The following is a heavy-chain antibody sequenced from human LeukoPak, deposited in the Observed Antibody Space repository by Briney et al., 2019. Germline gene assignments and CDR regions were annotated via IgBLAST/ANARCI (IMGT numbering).Heavy chain of an antibody. Sequence: PSETLSLTCTVSGGSINDASWNWIRKPPGQGLEWIGYIYHSGGTNYNPSLKSRVTISLDTSKNQFSLKLSSVTAADTAMYYCTRGPDLAKVGHWGQGILVIVSS. J-gene: IGHJ4*02. CDR3: TRGPDLAKVGH. CDR2: IYHSGGT. D-gene: IGHD1-14*01. CDR1: GGSINDAS. V-gene: IGHV4-59*08.